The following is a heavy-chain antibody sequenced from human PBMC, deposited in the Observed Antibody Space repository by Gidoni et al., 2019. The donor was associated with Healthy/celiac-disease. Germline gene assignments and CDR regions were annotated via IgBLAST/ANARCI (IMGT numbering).Heavy chain of an antibody. CDR3: AKDNAYDYGTVDY. D-gene: IGHD4-17*01. CDR2: ISGGGGGT. J-gene: IGHJ4*02. V-gene: IGHV3-23*01. CDR1: GFTFTIYA. Sequence: EVQLLESGGGLVQPGGSLRLSCAASGFTFTIYAMSWVRQGPGKGLEWVSAISGGGGGTHYADSVKGRFTIFRDNSKNTLYLQMNSLRAEDTAVYYCAKDNAYDYGTVDYWGQGTLVTVSS.